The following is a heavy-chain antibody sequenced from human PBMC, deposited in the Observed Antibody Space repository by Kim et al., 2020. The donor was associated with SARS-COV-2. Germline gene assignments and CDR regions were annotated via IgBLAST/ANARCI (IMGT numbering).Heavy chain of an antibody. CDR2: IRSKSNSYAT. D-gene: IGHD1-1*01. CDR1: DFTFSDSA. J-gene: IGHJ3*02. Sequence: GGSLRLSCAASDFTFSDSAMHWVRQASGKGLEWVGRIRSKSNSYATAYAASVKGRFTISRDDSKNTTYLQMNSLKTEDTAVYYCTRVPGTTSAFWDDFDIWGPGTMVTVSS. V-gene: IGHV3-73*01. CDR3: TRVPGTTSAFWDDFDI.